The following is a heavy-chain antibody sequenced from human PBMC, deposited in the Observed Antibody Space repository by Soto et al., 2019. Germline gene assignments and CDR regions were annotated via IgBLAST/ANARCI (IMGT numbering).Heavy chain of an antibody. D-gene: IGHD3-3*01. CDR1: GFTFSGYV. CDR2: ISYDGSNK. Sequence: SLIVSCATCGFTFSGYVMHFVRQAPGKGLGGVAVISYDGSNKYYADSVKGRLTISRDNSKNTLYLQMNSLRAEDTAVYSCAKDTGGRGIFGALPYYGLEVWGQGTTVTVGS. V-gene: IGHV3-30*18. J-gene: IGHJ6*01. CDR3: AKDTGGRGIFGALPYYGLEV.